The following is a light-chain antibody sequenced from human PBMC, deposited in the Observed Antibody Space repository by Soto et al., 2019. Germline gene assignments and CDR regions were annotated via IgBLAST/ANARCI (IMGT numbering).Light chain of an antibody. CDR3: SSYAGSNVWV. Sequence: QYALTQPPSASGSPGQSVTISCTGSNTDIGGYNYVSWYQQHPGKAPKVIIYEVTKRPSGVPARFSGSRSGNTASLTVSGLQAEDEADYYCSSYAGSNVWVFGGGTKLTVL. V-gene: IGLV2-8*01. CDR2: EVT. CDR1: NTDIGGYNY. J-gene: IGLJ3*02.